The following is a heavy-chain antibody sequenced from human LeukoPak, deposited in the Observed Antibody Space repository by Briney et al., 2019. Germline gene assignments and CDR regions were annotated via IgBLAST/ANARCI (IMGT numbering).Heavy chain of an antibody. CDR1: GYTFTGYY. Sequence: ASVKVSCKASGYTFTGYYMHWVRQAPGQGLEWMGWINPNNGGTNYAQKFQGRVTMTRDTSISTAYMELSRLRSDDTAVYYCARDTTTKRDARCYSEYWGQGTLVTVSS. CDR2: INPNNGGT. CDR3: ARDTTTKRDARCYSEY. V-gene: IGHV1-2*02. J-gene: IGHJ4*02. D-gene: IGHD1-26*01.